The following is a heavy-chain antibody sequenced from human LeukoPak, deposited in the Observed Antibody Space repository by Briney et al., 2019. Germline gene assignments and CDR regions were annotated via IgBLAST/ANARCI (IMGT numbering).Heavy chain of an antibody. J-gene: IGHJ4*02. CDR1: GGFFGGYY. V-gene: IGHV4-34*01. D-gene: IGHD4-17*01. Sequence: PSETLSLTCAVYGGFFGGYYWSWIRQPPGKGRECIGEINHSGSPNYHPSLKSRDTISVDTPKNQFSLALSSVTAADTAVYYCARVDGDYVDSGRLKIDYWGQGALVTVSS. CDR3: ARVDGDYVDSGRLKIDY. CDR2: INHSGSP.